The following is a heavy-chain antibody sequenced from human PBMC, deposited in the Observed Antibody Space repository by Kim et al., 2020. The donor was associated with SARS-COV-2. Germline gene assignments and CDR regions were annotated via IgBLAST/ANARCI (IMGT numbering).Heavy chain of an antibody. V-gene: IGHV3-23*01. D-gene: IGHD2-2*01. CDR3: AKVASNQLPFQH. Sequence: YYADSVKGRFTISRDNSKNTLYLQMNSLRAEDTAVYYCAKVASNQLPFQHWGQGTLVTVSS. J-gene: IGHJ1*01.